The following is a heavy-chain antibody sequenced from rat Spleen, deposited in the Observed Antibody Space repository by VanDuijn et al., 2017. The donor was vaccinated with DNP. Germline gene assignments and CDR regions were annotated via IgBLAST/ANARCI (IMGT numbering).Heavy chain of an antibody. CDR2: INYSGTT. D-gene: IGHD1-11*01. V-gene: IGHV3-1*01. Sequence: EVQFQESGPGLVKSSQSLSLTCSVTGYSITSNYWAWIRKFPGNKMEWMGYINYSGTTAYNPSLRSRISITRDTSKNQFFLQLNSLNTEDTATYYCARGLNYGGYIYSWYFDFWGPGTMVTVSS. CDR3: ARGLNYGGYIYSWYFDF. CDR1: GYSITSNY. J-gene: IGHJ1*01.